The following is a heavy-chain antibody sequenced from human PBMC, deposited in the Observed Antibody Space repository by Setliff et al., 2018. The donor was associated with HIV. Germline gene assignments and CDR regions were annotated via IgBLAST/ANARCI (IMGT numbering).Heavy chain of an antibody. CDR3: ARQRSGGSCYSCDYYYMDV. Sequence: SETLSLTCSVSGGVSGGDMGVHDWSWIRQPPGKGLEWIGYIYDNEKTFYNPSLKSRVTISVDTSKNQFSLKLSSVTAADTAVYYCARQRSGGSCYSCDYYYMDVWGKGTTVTVSS. J-gene: IGHJ6*03. CDR1: GGVSGGDMGVHD. CDR2: IYDNEKT. V-gene: IGHV4-61*08. D-gene: IGHD2-15*01.